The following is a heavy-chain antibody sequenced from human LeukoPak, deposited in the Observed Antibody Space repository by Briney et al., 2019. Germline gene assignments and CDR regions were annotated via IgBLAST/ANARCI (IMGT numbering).Heavy chain of an antibody. V-gene: IGHV3-53*01. CDR1: GFTVSTNY. D-gene: IGHD1-26*01. Sequence: GGSLRLSCAASGFTVSTNYMSWVRQAPGKGLEWVSVIYSSGSTYYADSVEGRFTISRDNSKNTVYLQMNSLRAEDTAVYYCARGSGGSYYMNYWRQGTLAIVSS. J-gene: IGHJ4*02. CDR3: ARGSGGSYYMNY. CDR2: IYSSGST.